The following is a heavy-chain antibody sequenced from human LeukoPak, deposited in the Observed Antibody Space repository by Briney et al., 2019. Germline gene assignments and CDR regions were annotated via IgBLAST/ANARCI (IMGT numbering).Heavy chain of an antibody. CDR3: ASAVFRDILTGYYMDV. D-gene: IGHD3-9*01. Sequence: QTGGSLRLSCAASGFTVSSNYMSWVRQAPGKGLEWVSVIYNGGSTNYADSVKGRFTISRDNSKNMLTLQMNSLRAEDTAVYYCASAVFRDILTGYYMDVWGKGTTVTVSS. CDR2: IYNGGST. V-gene: IGHV3-53*01. CDR1: GFTVSSNY. J-gene: IGHJ6*03.